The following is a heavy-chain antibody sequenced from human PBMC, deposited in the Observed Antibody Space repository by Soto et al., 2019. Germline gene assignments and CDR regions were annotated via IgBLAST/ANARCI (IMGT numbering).Heavy chain of an antibody. V-gene: IGHV1-69*01. J-gene: IGHJ4*02. CDR3: ARGWKTYRWGSFDY. D-gene: IGHD7-27*01. Sequence: QVQLVQSGAEVKKPGSSVKVSCKASGGTFSSYAISWVRQAPGQGLEWMGGIIPIFGTANYAQKFQGRVTITADESTSTAYMELSGLRSEDTAVYYCARGWKTYRWGSFDYWGQGTLVTVSS. CDR2: IIPIFGTA. CDR1: GGTFSSYA.